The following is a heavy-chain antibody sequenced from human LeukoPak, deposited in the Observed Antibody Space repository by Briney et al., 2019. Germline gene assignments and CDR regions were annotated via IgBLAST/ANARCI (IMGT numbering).Heavy chain of an antibody. CDR1: GTALTTYS. J-gene: IGHJ6*02. D-gene: IGHD3-22*01. CDR3: GRDRVDSSGYYYYYGLDV. V-gene: IGHV4-4*07. Sequence: PSETLSLTCTVSGTALTTYSWSWIRQPAGKGLEWIGRFYSSGSTSYNPSLKSRLTMSVDTSKNEFSLTLRSVTAADTAVYYCGRDRVDSSGYYYYYGLDVWGQGTTVPVSS. CDR2: FYSSGST.